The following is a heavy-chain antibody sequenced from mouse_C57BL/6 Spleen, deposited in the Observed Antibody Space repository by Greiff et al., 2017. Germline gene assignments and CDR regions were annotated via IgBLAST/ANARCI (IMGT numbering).Heavy chain of an antibody. V-gene: IGHV1-59*01. CDR2: IDPSDSYT. Sequence: QVQLQQPGAELVRPGTSVKLSCKASGYTFTSYWMHWVKQRPGQGLEWIGVIDPSDSYTNYNQKFKGKATLTVDTSSSTAYMQLSSLTSEDSAVYYCARNPLLRWYFDVWGTGTTVTVSS. CDR1: GYTFTSYW. D-gene: IGHD1-2*01. J-gene: IGHJ1*03. CDR3: ARNPLLRWYFDV.